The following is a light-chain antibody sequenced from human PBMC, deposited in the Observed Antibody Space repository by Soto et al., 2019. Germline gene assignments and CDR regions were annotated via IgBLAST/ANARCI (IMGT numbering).Light chain of an antibody. J-gene: IGKJ1*01. Sequence: DIVMTQSPLSLPVTPGEPASISCRSSQSLLHSNGYNYLDWYLQKPGQSPQLLIYLGSNRASGVPDSFSGSGLGADFTLKISRVEADDVGLCYCMETLHSPPTFGQGTKVDIK. CDR1: QSLLHSNGYNY. CDR2: LGS. CDR3: METLHSPPT. V-gene: IGKV2-28*01.